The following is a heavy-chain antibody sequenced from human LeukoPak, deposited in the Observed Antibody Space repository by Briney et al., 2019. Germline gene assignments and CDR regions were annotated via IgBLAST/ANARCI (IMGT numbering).Heavy chain of an antibody. CDR2: ISSSSSYI. CDR3: TRLAAAGSGRWAPDY. D-gene: IGHD1-14*01. J-gene: IGHJ4*02. V-gene: IGHV3-21*06. Sequence: GGSLRLSCGASGFTFSSYSMNWVRQAPGKGLEWVSCISSSSSYIYYADSVKGRFTISGDNAKNSVYLQMSGLTTEDTAVYYCTRLAAAGSGRWAPDYWGQGTLVTVSS. CDR1: GFTFSSYS.